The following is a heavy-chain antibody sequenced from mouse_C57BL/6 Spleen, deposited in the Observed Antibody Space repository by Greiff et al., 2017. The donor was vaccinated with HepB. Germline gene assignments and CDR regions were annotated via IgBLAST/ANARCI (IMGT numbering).Heavy chain of an antibody. CDR2: ISSGSSTI. Sequence: EVKVVESGGGLVKPGGSLKLSCAASGFTFSDYGMHWVRQAPEKGLEWVAYISSGSSTIYYADTVKGRFTISRDNAKNTLFLQMTSLRSEDTAMYYCARGYYGSSHWYFDVWGTGTTVTVSS. V-gene: IGHV5-17*01. J-gene: IGHJ1*03. CDR3: ARGYYGSSHWYFDV. CDR1: GFTFSDYG. D-gene: IGHD1-1*01.